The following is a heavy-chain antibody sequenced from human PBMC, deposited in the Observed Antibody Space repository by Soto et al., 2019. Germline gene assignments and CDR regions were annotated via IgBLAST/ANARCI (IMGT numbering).Heavy chain of an antibody. CDR3: ATLRLVTTHFTMDV. V-gene: IGHV4-4*02. CDR2: IYHSGST. D-gene: IGHD4-17*01. Sequence: SETLSLTCAVSSGSISSSNWWSWVRQPPGKGLEWIGEIYHSGSTNYNPSLKSRVTISVDKSKNQFSLKLSSVTAADTAVYYCATLRLVTTHFTMDVWGKGTSVTVSS. J-gene: IGHJ6*04. CDR1: SGSISSSNW.